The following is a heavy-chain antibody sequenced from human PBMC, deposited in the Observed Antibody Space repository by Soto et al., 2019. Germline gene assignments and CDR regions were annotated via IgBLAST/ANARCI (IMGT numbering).Heavy chain of an antibody. CDR3: ARSIVVVTALDY. CDR1: GYTFTSYA. D-gene: IGHD2-21*02. CDR2: INAGNGNT. Sequence: QVQLVQSGAEEKKPGASVKVSCKASGYTFTSYAMHWVRQAPGQRLEWMGWINAGNGNTKYSQKFQGRVTITRDPAARTDYLELSSLRSEDTAVYYCARSIVVVTALDYWGEGTLVTVSS. J-gene: IGHJ4*02. V-gene: IGHV1-3*05.